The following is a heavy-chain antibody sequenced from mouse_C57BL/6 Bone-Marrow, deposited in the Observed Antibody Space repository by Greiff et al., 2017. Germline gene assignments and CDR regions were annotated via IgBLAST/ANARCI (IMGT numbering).Heavy chain of an antibody. Sequence: EVMLVESGGDLVKPGGSLKLSCTASGFTFSSYGMSWVRQTPDQRLEWVATISSGGSYTYYPDSVKGRFTISRDNAKNTLYLQLSSLKSEDTAMYYGARPFLGFAYWGQGTLVTVSA. CDR1: GFTFSSYG. V-gene: IGHV5-6*01. CDR3: ARPFLGFAY. CDR2: ISSGGSYT. J-gene: IGHJ3*01.